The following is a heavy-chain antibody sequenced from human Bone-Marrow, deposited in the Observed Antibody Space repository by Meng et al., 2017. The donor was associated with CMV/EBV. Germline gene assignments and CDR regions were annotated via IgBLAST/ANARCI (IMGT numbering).Heavy chain of an antibody. D-gene: IGHD2-2*01. CDR2: IYYSGST. J-gene: IGHJ6*02. CDR3: AGHCSSTSCFPYYYYGNDV. Sequence: GSLRLSCTVSGGSISSYYWSWIRQPPGKGLEWIGYIYYSGSTNYNPSLKSRVTISVDTSKNQFSLKLSSVTAADTAVYYCAGHCSSTSCFPYYYYGNDVWGQWSTVNV. V-gene: IGHV4-59*01. CDR1: GGSISSYY.